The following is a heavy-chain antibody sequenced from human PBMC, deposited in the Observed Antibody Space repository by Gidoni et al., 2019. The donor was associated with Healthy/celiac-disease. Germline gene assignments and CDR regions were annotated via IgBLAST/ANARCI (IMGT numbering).Heavy chain of an antibody. Sequence: QVQLVESGGGVVQPGRSRRRSWAASGFTFSSYAMLWVRQAPGKGLGWVAVISYDGSNQYYAASVKGRFTISRDNSKNTLYLQMHSLRAEDTAVYYCYGDYVRLGWGYWGQGTLVTVSS. CDR2: ISYDGSNQ. J-gene: IGHJ4*02. V-gene: IGHV3-30-3*01. CDR3: YGDYVRLGWGY. D-gene: IGHD4-17*01. CDR1: GFTFSSYA.